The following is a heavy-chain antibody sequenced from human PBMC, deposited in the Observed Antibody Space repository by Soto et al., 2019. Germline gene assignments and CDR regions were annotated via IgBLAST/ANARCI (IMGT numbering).Heavy chain of an antibody. CDR3: ARGRRTAVTIDY. J-gene: IGHJ4*02. Sequence: SENLSLTCRGYGGSLSPYLWSRVRQHPGKGLEGIGEINHSGSTNYNPSLKSRVTISVDTSKNQFSLTLNSVTAADTAVYYCARGRRTAVTIDYWGQGTLVTVSS. CDR2: INHSGST. V-gene: IGHV4-34*01. CDR1: GGSLSPYL. D-gene: IGHD4-17*01.